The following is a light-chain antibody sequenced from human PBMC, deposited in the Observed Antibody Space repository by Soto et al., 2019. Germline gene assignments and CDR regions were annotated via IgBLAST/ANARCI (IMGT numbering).Light chain of an antibody. CDR3: QQLESYPST. CDR1: QSISNH. Sequence: DIQMTQSPSSLSASVGDRVTITCRASQSISNHLNWYQQKPGKAPKLLIYAASTLQSGVPSRFSGSGSGTDFTLTISSLQPEDFATYYCQQLESYPSTFGGGTKVDI. J-gene: IGKJ4*01. CDR2: AAS. V-gene: IGKV1-39*01.